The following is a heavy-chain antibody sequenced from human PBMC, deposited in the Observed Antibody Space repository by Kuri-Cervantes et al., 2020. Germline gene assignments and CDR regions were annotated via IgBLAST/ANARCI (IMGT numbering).Heavy chain of an antibody. D-gene: IGHD3-16*01. CDR1: GFTFSSYW. CDR3: ARGSPTLSFDY. CDR2: ISYDGSNK. Sequence: GGSLRLPCAASGFTFSSYWMHWVRQAPGKGLEWVAVISYDGSNKYYADSVKGRFTISRDNSKNTLYLQMNSLRAEDTAVYYCARGSPTLSFDYWGQGTLVTVSS. J-gene: IGHJ4*02. V-gene: IGHV3-30-3*01.